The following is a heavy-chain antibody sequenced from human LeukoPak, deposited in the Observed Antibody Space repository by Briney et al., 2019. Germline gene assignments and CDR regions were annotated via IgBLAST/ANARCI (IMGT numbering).Heavy chain of an antibody. D-gene: IGHD4-11*01. Sequence: PSGTLSLTCAVSGGSISSSRYYWGWIRQPPGKGLEWIGSIYYSGSTYYNPSLKSRVTITVEISKNQFSLKLSSMTAADTAVYYCARRTATAPLFGYWGQGTLVTVSS. CDR3: ARRTATAPLFGY. J-gene: IGHJ4*02. V-gene: IGHV4-39*01. CDR2: IYYSGST. CDR1: GGSISSSRYY.